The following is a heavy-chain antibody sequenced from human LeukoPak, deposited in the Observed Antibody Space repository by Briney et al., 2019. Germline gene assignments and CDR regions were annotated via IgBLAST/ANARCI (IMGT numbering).Heavy chain of an antibody. J-gene: IGHJ3*02. D-gene: IGHD2-21*02. CDR1: GFTFSDYY. Sequence: GGSLRLSCAASGFTFSDYYMSWLRQAPGKGLEWVSFISNSGTSKHYAAAVRGRFTIPRDNAKNSLYLQMNSLRVEDTAVYLCTTLPQGICVGDCHDAFDMWGQGTMVTVSS. V-gene: IGHV3-11*01. CDR3: TTLPQGICVGDCHDAFDM. CDR2: ISNSGTSK.